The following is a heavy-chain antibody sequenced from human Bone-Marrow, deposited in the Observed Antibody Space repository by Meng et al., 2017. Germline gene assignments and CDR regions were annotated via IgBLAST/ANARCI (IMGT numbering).Heavy chain of an antibody. V-gene: IGHV1-2*02. CDR3: AVLEGG. CDR1: GYNFIDYW. CDR2: INPNGGGT. Sequence: ASVKVSCKASGYNFIDYWVYWVRQAPGQGLEWIGWINPNGGGTKYAQKFLGRVTVTRYTSTTSVYIEVNSLTYDDTAVYYCAVLEGGWGQGSLVTVSS. D-gene: IGHD2-8*02. J-gene: IGHJ4*02.